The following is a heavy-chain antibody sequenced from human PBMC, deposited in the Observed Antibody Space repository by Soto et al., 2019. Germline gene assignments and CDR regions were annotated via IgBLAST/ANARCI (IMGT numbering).Heavy chain of an antibody. V-gene: IGHV4-61*01. CDR3: ARGQTVTTRLYDC. J-gene: IGHJ4*02. CDR1: GRSVSSGSYY. D-gene: IGHD4-17*01. CDR2: IYYSGST. Sequence: PSETLSLTCTVSGRSVSSGSYYWSWIRQPPGKGLEWIGYIYYSGSTNYNPSLKSRVTISVDTSKNQFSLKLSSVTAADTAVYYCARGQTVTTRLYDCWGQGTLVTVSS.